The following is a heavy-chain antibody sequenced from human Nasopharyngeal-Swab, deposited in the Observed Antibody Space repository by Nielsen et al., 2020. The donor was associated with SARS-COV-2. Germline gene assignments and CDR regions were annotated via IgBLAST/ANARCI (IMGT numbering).Heavy chain of an antibody. CDR1: GGSISSYY. CDR2: IYYSGST. J-gene: IGHJ6*02. D-gene: IGHD5-18*01. Sequence: SETLSLTCTVSGGSISSYYWSWIRPPPGKGLEWIGYIYYSGSTNYNPSPKSRVTISVDTSKNQFSLKLSSVTAADTAVYYCARDQTGYSYGSRGMDVWGQGTTVTVSS. V-gene: IGHV4-59*01. CDR3: ARDQTGYSYGSRGMDV.